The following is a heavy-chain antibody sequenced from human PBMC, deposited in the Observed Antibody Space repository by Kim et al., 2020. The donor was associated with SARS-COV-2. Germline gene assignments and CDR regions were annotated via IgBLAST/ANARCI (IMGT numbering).Heavy chain of an antibody. J-gene: IGHJ4*02. D-gene: IGHD3-22*01. Sequence: GGSLRLSCAASGVTFSSYGMSWVRQVPGKGLEWVSAINDRGDTTNYADSVKGRFTTYRDNSNNALYLQMNSLRAADTAVYYCAKRGSGFHFDYWGQGTLVTV. CDR3: AKRGSGFHFDY. CDR2: INDRGDTT. CDR1: GVTFSSYG. V-gene: IGHV3-23*01.